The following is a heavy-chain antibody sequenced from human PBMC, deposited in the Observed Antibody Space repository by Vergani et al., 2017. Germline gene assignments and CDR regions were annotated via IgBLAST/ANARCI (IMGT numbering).Heavy chain of an antibody. Sequence: QVQLVESGGGVVQRGGSLRLSCATSGFTLSNYDMQWIRQGPGKGLEFVAFRQFDESNQYYADSVKGRFTLSRDFSKNTLYLQMNSLRTDDTATYYCAKHFRGWGIDYWGQGTQVIVSS. CDR2: RQFDESNQ. D-gene: IGHD3-16*01. CDR1: GFTLSNYD. CDR3: AKHFRGWGIDY. V-gene: IGHV3-30*02. J-gene: IGHJ4*02.